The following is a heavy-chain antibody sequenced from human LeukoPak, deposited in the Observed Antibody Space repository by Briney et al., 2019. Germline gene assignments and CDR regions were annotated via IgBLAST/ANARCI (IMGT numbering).Heavy chain of an antibody. CDR1: GFTVSSNY. V-gene: IGHV3-53*01. D-gene: IGHD6-13*01. CDR3: ARASGGSSWYEGGFDY. CDR2: IYSGGST. Sequence: GGSLRLSCAASGFTVSSNYMSWVRQAPGKGLEWVSVIYSGGSTYYADSVKGRFTISRDNSKDTLYLQMNSLRAEDTAVYYCARASGGSSWYEGGFDYWGQGTLVTVSS. J-gene: IGHJ4*02.